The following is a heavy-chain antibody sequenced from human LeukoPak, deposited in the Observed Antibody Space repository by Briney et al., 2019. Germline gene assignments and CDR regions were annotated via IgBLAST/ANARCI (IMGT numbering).Heavy chain of an antibody. D-gene: IGHD5-24*01. Sequence: PETLSLTCAVSGVSISNNNWWSWVRQLPGKGLEWIGEGYHSGSTNYNPSLKSRLTISVDKSRNQFSLKLSSVTAADTAIYYCARVSEMATNPFDYWGQGTLVTVSS. CDR3: ARVSEMATNPFDY. CDR2: GYHSGST. V-gene: IGHV4-4*03. J-gene: IGHJ4*02. CDR1: GVSISNNNW.